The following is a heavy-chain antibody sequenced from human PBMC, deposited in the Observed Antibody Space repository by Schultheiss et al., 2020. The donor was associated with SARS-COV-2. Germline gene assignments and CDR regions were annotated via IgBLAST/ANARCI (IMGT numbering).Heavy chain of an antibody. Sequence: GESLKISCKGSGYSFTSYWISWVRQMPGKGLEWMGIIYPGDSDTRYSPSFQGQVTISADKSISTAYLQWSSLKASDTAMYYCARLPSPYYYGSGSYLPSWFDPWGQGTLVTVSS. D-gene: IGHD3-10*01. CDR3: ARLPSPYYYGSGSYLPSWFDP. J-gene: IGHJ5*02. CDR2: IYPGDSDT. V-gene: IGHV5-51*01. CDR1: GYSFTSYW.